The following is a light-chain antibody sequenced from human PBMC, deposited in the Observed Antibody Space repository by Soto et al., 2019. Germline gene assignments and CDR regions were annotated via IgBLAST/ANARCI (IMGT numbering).Light chain of an antibody. CDR2: EVS. J-gene: IGLJ1*01. CDR1: SSDVGSYNL. CDR3: CSYAGSSFYV. Sequence: QSVLTQPASVSGSPGQSITISCTGTSSDVGSYNLVSWYQQHPGKAPKLMIYEVSKRPSGVSNRFSGSKSGNTASLTISELQAEDEADYYCCSYAGSSFYVFGTGTKVTVL. V-gene: IGLV2-23*02.